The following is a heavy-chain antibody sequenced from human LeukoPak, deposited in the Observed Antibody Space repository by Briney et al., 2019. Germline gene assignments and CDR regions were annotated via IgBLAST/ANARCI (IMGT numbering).Heavy chain of an antibody. Sequence: PGGSLRLSCSASGFTSSSYAMSWVRQAPGKGLEWVSVITGSGGSTYYADSVKGRFTISRDNSKNTLYLQMNSLRAEDTAVYYCARAYSSGLDYWGQGTLVTVSS. J-gene: IGHJ4*02. D-gene: IGHD6-19*01. CDR1: GFTSSSYA. V-gene: IGHV3-23*01. CDR2: ITGSGGST. CDR3: ARAYSSGLDY.